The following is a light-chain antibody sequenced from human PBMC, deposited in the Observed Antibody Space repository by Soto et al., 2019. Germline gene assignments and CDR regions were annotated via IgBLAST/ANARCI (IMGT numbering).Light chain of an antibody. CDR3: QQDGSSPLT. CDR2: GAS. CDR1: QSVSSN. J-gene: IGKJ1*01. Sequence: EIVMTQSPATLSVSPGERATLSCRASQSVSSNLAWYQQKPGQAPRLLIYGASTRATGIPDGFSGSGSGTDFTLNISRLEPEDFAVYYCQQDGSSPLTFGQGTKVDIK. V-gene: IGKV3-20*01.